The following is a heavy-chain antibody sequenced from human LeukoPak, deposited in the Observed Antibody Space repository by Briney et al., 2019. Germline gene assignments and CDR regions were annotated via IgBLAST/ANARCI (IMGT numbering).Heavy chain of an antibody. Sequence: GASVKVSCKASGYTFTSYDINWVRQATGQGLEWMGWMNPSSGNTGYAQKLQGRVTMTRNTSIGTAYVELSSLRSEDTAVYYCARGLATVTTRAFDIWGQGTMVTVSS. CDR3: ARGLATVTTRAFDI. D-gene: IGHD4-17*01. J-gene: IGHJ3*02. CDR2: MNPSSGNT. CDR1: GYTFTSYD. V-gene: IGHV1-8*01.